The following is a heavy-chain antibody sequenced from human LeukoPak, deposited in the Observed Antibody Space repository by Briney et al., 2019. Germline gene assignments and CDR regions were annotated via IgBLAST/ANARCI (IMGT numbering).Heavy chain of an antibody. CDR1: GDSVSSNSAA. D-gene: IGHD7-27*01. CDR3: TSLTGDTDY. J-gene: IGHJ4*02. V-gene: IGHV6-1*01. CDR2: TYYRSKWYK. Sequence: SQTLSLTCAISGDSVSSNSAAWNWIRQSPSRGLEWLGRTYYRSKWYKEYTLSVKSRITINPDTSKNQFSLQLNSVTPEDTAVYYCTSLTGDTDYWGQGTLVTVSS.